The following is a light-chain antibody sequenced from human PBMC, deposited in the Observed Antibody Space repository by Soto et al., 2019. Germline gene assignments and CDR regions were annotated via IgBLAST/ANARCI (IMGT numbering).Light chain of an antibody. J-gene: IGKJ1*01. CDR2: AAS. V-gene: IGKV3-15*01. CDR3: QQYNNWPPWT. CDR1: QSVSSN. Sequence: EIVMRQSQATLSVSPGERATLSCRASQSVSSNLAWYQQKPGQAPRVLIYAASTRATGIPARFSGSGSGTEFTLTISGLQSEDFAVYYCQQYNNWPPWTFGQGTKVDIK.